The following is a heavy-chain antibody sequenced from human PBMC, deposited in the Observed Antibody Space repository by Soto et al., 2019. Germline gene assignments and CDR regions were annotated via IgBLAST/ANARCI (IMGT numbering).Heavy chain of an antibody. D-gene: IGHD3-22*01. CDR3: ASTCLVCYDSSGYYYAAYLQH. CDR1: GGTFSSYA. Sequence: SVKVSCKTSGGTFSSYAIRWVRQAPGQGLEWMGGIIPIFGRVNYAQKFQGRVTMTEDESTSTAYVELSSLRSEDTAVYYCASTCLVCYDSSGYYYAAYLQHWGQGTLVDVSS. CDR2: IIPIFGRV. J-gene: IGHJ1*01. V-gene: IGHV1-69*13.